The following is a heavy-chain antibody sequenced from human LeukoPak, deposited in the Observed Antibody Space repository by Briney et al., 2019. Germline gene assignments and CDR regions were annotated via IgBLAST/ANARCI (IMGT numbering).Heavy chain of an antibody. CDR1: GGSISSYY. CDR3: ARHHWFGELGGFDP. J-gene: IGHJ5*02. D-gene: IGHD3-10*01. Sequence: PSETLSLTCTVSGGSISSYYWSWIRQPPGKGLEWIGYIYYSGSTNYNPSLKSRVTISVDTSKNQFSLKLSSVTAADTAVYYCARHHWFGELGGFDPWGQGTLVTVSS. CDR2: IYYSGST. V-gene: IGHV4-59*08.